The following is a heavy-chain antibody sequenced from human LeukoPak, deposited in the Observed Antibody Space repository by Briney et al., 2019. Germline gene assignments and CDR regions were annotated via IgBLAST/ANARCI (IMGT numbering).Heavy chain of an antibody. J-gene: IGHJ5*02. CDR2: ISSTGSYI. V-gene: IGHV3-21*05. CDR3: ARDFWSGHNWFDP. D-gene: IGHD3-3*01. CDR1: GFTFSSYS. Sequence: GGSLRLSCAASGFTFSSYSMNWVRQAPGKGLEWLSFISSTGSYIYYADSVKGRFTISRDNAKNSLYLRMNSLRAEDTAVYYCARDFWSGHNWFDPWGQGTLVTVSS.